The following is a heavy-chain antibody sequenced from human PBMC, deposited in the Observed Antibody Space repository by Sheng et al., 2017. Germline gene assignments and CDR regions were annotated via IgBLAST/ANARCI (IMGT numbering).Heavy chain of an antibody. Sequence: QVQLVQSGAEVKKPGASVKVSCKASGYTFTSYGISWVRQAPGQGLEWMGWISAYNGNTNYAQKLQGRVTMTTDTSTSTAYMELRSLRSDDTAVYYCARDSSTVTTAYYYGMDVWGQGTTVTVSS. V-gene: IGHV1-18*01. CDR2: ISAYNGNT. CDR3: ARDSSTVTTAYYYGMDV. D-gene: IGHD4-17*01. CDR1: GYTFTSYG. J-gene: IGHJ6*02.